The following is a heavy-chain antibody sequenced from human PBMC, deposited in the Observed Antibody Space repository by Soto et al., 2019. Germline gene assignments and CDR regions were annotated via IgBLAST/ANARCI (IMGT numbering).Heavy chain of an antibody. V-gene: IGHV4-34*01. Sequence: QVQLHQWGAGLLKPSDTLSLTCAVYGGSFSGYFWTWIRQPPGQGLEWIGEINHSGNTNYSPSLKSRVTISLDTSKNQFSLKLSSVTAADTAVYYCARGLRASSGYYHVHYFQHWGQGTLVTVSS. CDR2: INHSGNT. D-gene: IGHD3-22*01. CDR3: ARGLRASSGYYHVHYFQH. J-gene: IGHJ1*01. CDR1: GGSFSGYF.